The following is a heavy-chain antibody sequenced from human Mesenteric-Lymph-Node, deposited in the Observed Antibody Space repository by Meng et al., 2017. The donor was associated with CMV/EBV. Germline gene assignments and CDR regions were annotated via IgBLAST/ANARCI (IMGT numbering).Heavy chain of an antibody. CDR2: ISYDGSNK. J-gene: IGHJ4*02. V-gene: IGHV3-30*04. CDR1: GFTFSSYA. Sequence: GESLKISCAASGFTFSSYAMHWVRQAPGKGLEWVAVISYDGSNKYYADSVKGRFTISRDNSKNTLYLQMNSLRAEDTAVYYCANSYGSFDYWGQGTLVTVSS. D-gene: IGHD5-18*01. CDR3: ANSYGSFDY.